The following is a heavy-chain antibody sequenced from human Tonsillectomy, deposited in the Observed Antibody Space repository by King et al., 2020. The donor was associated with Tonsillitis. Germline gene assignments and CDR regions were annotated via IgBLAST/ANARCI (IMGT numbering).Heavy chain of an antibody. Sequence: VQLVESGGGLVQPGGSLRLSCAASGFAFSDYGMSWVRQAPGKGLEWVSDISGSGGSTDYADSVKGRFTISRDNSKNTLYLQLNSLTDEDTAVYYCAKFTGSSTSWSCDYWGQGTLVIVSS. CDR1: GFAFSDYG. V-gene: IGHV3-23*04. D-gene: IGHD2-2*01. J-gene: IGHJ4*02. CDR2: ISGSGGST. CDR3: AKFTGSSTSWSCDY.